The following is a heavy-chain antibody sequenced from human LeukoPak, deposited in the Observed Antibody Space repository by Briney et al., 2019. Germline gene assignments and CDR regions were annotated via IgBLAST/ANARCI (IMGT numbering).Heavy chain of an antibody. Sequence: GGSLRLSCAASGFTFSSYWMSWVRQDPGKGLKWVANIKTDGSEKYYVDSVKGRFTISRDNAKNSLYLQMNSLRAEDTAVFYCARDSGDRTVDYWGQGTLVTVSS. CDR2: IKTDGSEK. V-gene: IGHV3-7*01. CDR1: GFTFSSYW. D-gene: IGHD3-10*01. J-gene: IGHJ4*02. CDR3: ARDSGDRTVDY.